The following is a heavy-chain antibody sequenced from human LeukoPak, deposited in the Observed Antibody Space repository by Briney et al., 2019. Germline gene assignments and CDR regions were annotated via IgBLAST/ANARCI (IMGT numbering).Heavy chain of an antibody. V-gene: IGHV3-53*01. Sequence: GSLRLSCAVSGFTVSYNYMSWVRQAPGKGLEWVSVIYSGGSTYYADSVKGRFTISRDNSKNTLFLQMNGLRAEDTAVYYCARDALGNYDTSGYLGYWGQGTLVTVSS. CDR3: ARDALGNYDTSGYLGY. CDR1: GFTVSYNY. D-gene: IGHD3-22*01. J-gene: IGHJ4*02. CDR2: IYSGGST.